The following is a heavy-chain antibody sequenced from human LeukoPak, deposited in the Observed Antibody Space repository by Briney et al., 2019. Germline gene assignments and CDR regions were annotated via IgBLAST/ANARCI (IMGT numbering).Heavy chain of an antibody. CDR1: GLTFSSYA. Sequence: GGSLRLSCAASGLTFSSYAMSWVRQAPGKGLEWVSAISGSGGSTYYADSVKGRFTISRDNSKNTLYLQMNSLRVEDTAFYYCASPSSGQSFDIWGQGTMVIVSS. D-gene: IGHD3-22*01. CDR2: ISGSGGST. CDR3: ASPSSGQSFDI. J-gene: IGHJ3*02. V-gene: IGHV3-23*01.